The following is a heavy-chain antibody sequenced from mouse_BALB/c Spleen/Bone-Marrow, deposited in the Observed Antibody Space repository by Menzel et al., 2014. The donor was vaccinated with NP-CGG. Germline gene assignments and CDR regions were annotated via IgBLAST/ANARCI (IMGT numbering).Heavy chain of an antibody. D-gene: IGHD2-14*01. V-gene: IGHV2-6-5*01. CDR2: IWDGGNT. J-gene: IGHJ3*01. CDR3: AKHEDRYDWFAY. Sequence: QVQLKESGPGLVAPSQSLSITCTVSGLSFTDYGVSWIRQPPGKGLAWLGVIWDGGNTYYNSALKSRLSISKDNSKSQVFLKMNSLQTDDTAMYYCAKHEDRYDWFAYWGQGTLVTVSA. CDR1: GLSFTDYG.